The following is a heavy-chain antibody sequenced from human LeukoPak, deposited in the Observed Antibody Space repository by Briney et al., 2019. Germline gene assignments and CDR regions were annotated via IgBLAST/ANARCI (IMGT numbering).Heavy chain of an antibody. CDR1: GLIFRFYT. CDR2: ISGSGDRT. J-gene: IGHJ4*02. Sequence: PGGAVSLSCVASGLIFRFYTLRWVRQPPGRGLEWVSVISGSGDRTHYAGCVEGGFTISRENSKDTLYLHMHTRKVDDTAIYHCARGPNDYWSGYSRYLDHWGQGTLVTVSS. CDR3: ARGPNDYWSGYSRYLDH. D-gene: IGHD3-3*01. V-gene: IGHV3-23*01.